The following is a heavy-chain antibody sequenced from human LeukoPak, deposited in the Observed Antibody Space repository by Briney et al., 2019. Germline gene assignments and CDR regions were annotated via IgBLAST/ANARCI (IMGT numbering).Heavy chain of an antibody. J-gene: IGHJ4*02. V-gene: IGHV4-34*01. D-gene: IGHD1-26*01. CDR2: INHSGST. CDR3: ARQNSGRSFDY. Sequence: SEALSLTCAVYGGSFSGYYWSWIRQPPGKGLEWIGEINHSGSTNYNPSLKSQVTISVDTSKNQFSLKLSSVTAADTAVYYCARQNSGRSFDYWGQGTLVTVSS. CDR1: GGSFSGYY.